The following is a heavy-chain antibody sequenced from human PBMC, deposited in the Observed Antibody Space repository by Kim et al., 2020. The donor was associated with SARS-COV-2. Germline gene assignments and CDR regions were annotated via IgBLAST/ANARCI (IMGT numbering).Heavy chain of an antibody. CDR3: ARGSDPRRYYDILAGYQPPLDY. CDR2: INGDNDYT. J-gene: IGHJ4*02. CDR1: GYKFNNYA. D-gene: IGHD3-9*01. V-gene: IGHV1-3*01. Sequence: ASVKVSCTASGYKFNNYAMHWVRQAPGLRPEWMGWINGDNDYTKYSQKFQDRVTITRDTSASTAYMELSSLRSDDTAVYYCARGSDPRRYYDILAGYQPPLDYWGQGTLVTVSS.